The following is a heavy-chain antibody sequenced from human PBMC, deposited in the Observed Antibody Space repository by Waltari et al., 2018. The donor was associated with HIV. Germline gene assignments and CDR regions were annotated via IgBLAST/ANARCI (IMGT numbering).Heavy chain of an antibody. Sequence: VQQVETGGGLIKPGGSLRLSCTASGFTVGRNYLSCDRQGPGKGLEWVSVIYSDGRTYYADSVKGRFTISRDTSKNTLYLQMNSLRAEDTAVYFCGSLRAADYAMDVWGQGTTVTVSS. CDR1: GFTVGRNY. D-gene: IGHD6-13*01. CDR3: GSLRAADYAMDV. CDR2: IYSDGRT. J-gene: IGHJ6*02. V-gene: IGHV3-53*02.